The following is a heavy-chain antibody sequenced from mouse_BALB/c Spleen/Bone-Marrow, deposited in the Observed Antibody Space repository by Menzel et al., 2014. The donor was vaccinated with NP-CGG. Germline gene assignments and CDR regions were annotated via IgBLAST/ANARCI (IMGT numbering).Heavy chain of an antibody. D-gene: IGHD1-2*01. CDR1: GFTFXSYG. CDR3: ARHYYGAR. CDR2: INSNGGST. J-gene: IGHJ3*01. Sequence: DVKLVESGGGLVQPGGSLKLSCAASGFTFXSYGMSWVRQTPDKRLELVATINSNGGSTYYPDSVKGRFTISRDNAKNTLYLQMSSLKSEDTAMYYCARHYYGARWGQGTLVTVSA. V-gene: IGHV5-6-3*01.